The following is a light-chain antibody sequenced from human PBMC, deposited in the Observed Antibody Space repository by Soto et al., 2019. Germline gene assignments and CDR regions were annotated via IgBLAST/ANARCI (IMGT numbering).Light chain of an antibody. V-gene: IGKV3-15*01. CDR1: QFVSSN. CDR2: GAS. J-gene: IGKJ5*01. CDR3: QQYNNWPPTT. Sequence: EIVMTQSPATPSVSPGVSATLCCRASQFVSSNLAWYQQKPGQPPRLLIYGASTRATGIPARFSGSGSGTEFTLTISSLQSEDFAVYYCQQYNNWPPTTFGQGTRLEI.